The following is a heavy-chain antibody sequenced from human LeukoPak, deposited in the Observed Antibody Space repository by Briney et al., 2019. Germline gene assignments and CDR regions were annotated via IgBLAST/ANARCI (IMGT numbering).Heavy chain of an antibody. D-gene: IGHD3-9*01. Sequence: ASVKVSCKASGYTFTSYAMHWVRQAPGQRLEWMGWINAGNGNTKYSQKFQGRVTITRDTSARTAYMELSSLRSEDTAVYYCARVLVKNQSFDGLLFDYWGQGTLVTVSS. J-gene: IGHJ4*02. CDR1: GYTFTSYA. CDR2: INAGNGNT. V-gene: IGHV1-3*01. CDR3: ARVLVKNQSFDGLLFDY.